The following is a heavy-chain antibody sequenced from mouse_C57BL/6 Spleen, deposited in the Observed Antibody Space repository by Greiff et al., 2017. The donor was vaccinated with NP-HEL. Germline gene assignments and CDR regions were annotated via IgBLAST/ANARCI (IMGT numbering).Heavy chain of an antibody. Sequence: QVQLQQSGAELVKPGASVKISCKASGYAFSSYWMNWVKQRPGKGLEWIGQIYPGDGDTNYNGQFKGEATLTADKSSSTAYMQLSSLTSEDSAVYFCARRIDYGSSSYSDVWGTGTTVTGSS. CDR2: IYPGDGDT. CDR3: ARRIDYGSSSYSDV. D-gene: IGHD1-1*01. V-gene: IGHV1-80*01. CDR1: GYAFSSYW. J-gene: IGHJ1*03.